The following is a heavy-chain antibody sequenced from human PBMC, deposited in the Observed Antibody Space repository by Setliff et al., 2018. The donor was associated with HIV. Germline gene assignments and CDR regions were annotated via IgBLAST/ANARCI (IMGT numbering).Heavy chain of an antibody. V-gene: IGHV3-21*01. D-gene: IGHD3-10*01. J-gene: IGHJ4*02. CDR2: IDTTSRST. CDR3: GTYYYGSGKIDY. Sequence: GGSLRLSCIASGFTFSSHSLNWVRQAPGKGLEWISYIDTTSRSTYYAESVKGRFTISSDSAKNSLYLQMNSLRAEDTAVYYCGTYYYGSGKIDYWGQGTLVTVSS. CDR1: GFTFSSHS.